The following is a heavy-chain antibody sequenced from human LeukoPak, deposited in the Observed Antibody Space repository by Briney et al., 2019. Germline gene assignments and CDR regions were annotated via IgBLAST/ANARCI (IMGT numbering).Heavy chain of an antibody. CDR2: IRGSGGNT. CDR3: VKSVRSYYDSSGLDF. V-gene: IGHV3-23*01. CDR1: GFTFSAYA. J-gene: IGHJ4*02. Sequence: GGSLRLSCAASGFTFSAYAMNWVRQAPGKGLEWVSSIRGSGGNTYHADSVKGRFTISRDNSKNALYLQMNSLRAEDTALYFCVKSVRSYYDSSGLDFWGQGALVTVSS. D-gene: IGHD3-22*01.